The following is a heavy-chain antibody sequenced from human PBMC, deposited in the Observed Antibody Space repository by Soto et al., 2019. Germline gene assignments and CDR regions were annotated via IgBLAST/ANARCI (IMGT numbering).Heavy chain of an antibody. CDR1: GFTFSNLW. J-gene: IGHJ4*02. CDR3: VRGASSGYYRIDY. CDR2: ISPDGSST. D-gene: IGHD3-22*01. V-gene: IGHV3-74*01. Sequence: GGSLRLSCAASGFTFSNLWMHWVRQAPGKGLVWVSRISPDGSSTNYADSVKGRFIISRDNAKNTVFLQMNSLRAEDTSMYYCVRGASSGYYRIDYWGQGTLVTVSS.